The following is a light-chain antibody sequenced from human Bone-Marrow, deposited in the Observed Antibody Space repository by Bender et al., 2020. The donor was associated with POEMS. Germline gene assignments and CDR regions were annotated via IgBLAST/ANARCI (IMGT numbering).Light chain of an antibody. V-gene: IGLV3-1*01. CDR3: QAWDSGTAV. CDR2: EDT. Sequence: SYELTQPPSVSVSSGQTASITCSGNKLETKYICWYQQKPGQSPVLVIYEDTKRPSGIPERFSGSNSGNTATLTISGTQTMDEADYYCQAWDSGTAVFGGGTRVTVL. J-gene: IGLJ3*02. CDR1: KLETKY.